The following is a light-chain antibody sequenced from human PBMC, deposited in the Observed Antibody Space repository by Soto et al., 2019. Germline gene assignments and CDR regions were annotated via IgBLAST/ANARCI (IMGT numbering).Light chain of an antibody. V-gene: IGLV2-8*01. CDR1: SSDVGGYNY. Sequence: QSVLTQPPSASGSFGQSVTISCTGTSSDVGGYNYVSWYQQHPGKAPKLMIYEVSERPSGVPDRFSGSKSGNTASLTVSGRHAADEAAYYCSSYSGTNYHYVFGTGTKLTVL. CDR3: SSYSGTNYHYV. J-gene: IGLJ1*01. CDR2: EVS.